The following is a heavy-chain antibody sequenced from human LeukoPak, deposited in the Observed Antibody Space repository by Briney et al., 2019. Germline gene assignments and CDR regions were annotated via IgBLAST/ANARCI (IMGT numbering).Heavy chain of an antibody. CDR2: ITWNGEMT. CDR3: AIHWRAGYSIDS. J-gene: IGHJ4*02. Sequence: GGSLRLSCAASGFSFDDYGMSWVRQVPGKGLEWVCGITWNGEMTGYAEAVKGRFTISRDNAKNSLYVQMNSLRADDTALYFCAIHWRAGYSIDSWGQGTLVTVSS. CDR1: GFSFDDYG. V-gene: IGHV3-20*04. D-gene: IGHD3-9*01.